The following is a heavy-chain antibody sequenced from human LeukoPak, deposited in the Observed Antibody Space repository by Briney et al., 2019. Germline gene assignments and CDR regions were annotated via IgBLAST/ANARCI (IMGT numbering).Heavy chain of an antibody. V-gene: IGHV1-69*05. CDR1: GGTFSSYA. D-gene: IGHD5-12*01. J-gene: IGHJ5*02. Sequence: SVKVSCTASGGTFSSYAISWVRQAPGQGLEWMGGIIPIFGTANYAQKFQGRVTITTDESTSTAYMELSSLRSEDTAVYYCATNPKVATIPTWGQGTLVTVSS. CDR2: IIPIFGTA. CDR3: ATNPKVATIPT.